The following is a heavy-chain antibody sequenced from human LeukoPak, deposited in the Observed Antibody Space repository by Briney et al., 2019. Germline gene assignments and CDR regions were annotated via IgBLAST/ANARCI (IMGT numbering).Heavy chain of an antibody. Sequence: ASVKVSCKASGYTFTSYGISWVRQAPEQGLEWMGWISAYNGNTNYAQKLQGRVTMTTDTSTSTAYMELRSLRSDDTAVYYCARGPLLWFGELSNNWYFDLWGRGTLVTVSS. CDR1: GYTFTSYG. CDR2: ISAYNGNT. V-gene: IGHV1-18*01. D-gene: IGHD3-10*01. CDR3: ARGPLLWFGELSNNWYFDL. J-gene: IGHJ2*01.